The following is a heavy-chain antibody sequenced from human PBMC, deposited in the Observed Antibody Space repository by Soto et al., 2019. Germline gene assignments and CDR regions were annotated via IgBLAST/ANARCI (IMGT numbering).Heavy chain of an antibody. Sequence: QVQLVQSGAEVKKPGSSVKVSCKASGGTFSSYAISWVRQAPGQGLEWMGGISPIFGTANYAQKLQGRVTITADESTSTAYMELSSLRSEDTAVYYCARSPPQRYFAWFPSVTFDYWGQGTLVTVSS. J-gene: IGHJ4*02. CDR1: GGTFSSYA. D-gene: IGHD3-9*01. CDR3: ARSPPQRYFAWFPSVTFDY. CDR2: ISPIFGTA. V-gene: IGHV1-69*01.